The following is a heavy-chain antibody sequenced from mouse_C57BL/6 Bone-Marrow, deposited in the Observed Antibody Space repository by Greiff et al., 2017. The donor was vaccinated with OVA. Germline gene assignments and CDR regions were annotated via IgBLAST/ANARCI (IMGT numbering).Heavy chain of an antibody. Sequence: VQLQQSGPVLVKPGASVKMSCKASGYTFTDYYMNWVKQSHGKSLEWIGVINPYNGGTSYNQKFKGKATLTVDKSSSTAYMELNSLTSEDSAVYYCARWDYGSSYPSFDYWGQGTTLTVSS. V-gene: IGHV1-19*01. CDR1: GYTFTDYY. D-gene: IGHD1-1*01. J-gene: IGHJ2*01. CDR2: INPYNGGT. CDR3: ARWDYGSSYPSFDY.